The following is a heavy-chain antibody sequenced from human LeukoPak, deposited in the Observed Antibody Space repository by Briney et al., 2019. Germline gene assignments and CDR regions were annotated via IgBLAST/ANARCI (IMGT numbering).Heavy chain of an antibody. CDR2: IYYSGST. CDR3: ARGGNGYDKYYYYGMDV. Sequence: PSETLSLTCTVSGGSISSYYWSWIRQPPGKGLEWIGYIYYSGSTNCNPSLKSRVTISVDTSKNQFSLKLSSVTAADTAVYYCARGGNGYDKYYYYGMDVWGQGTTVTVSS. D-gene: IGHD5-12*01. V-gene: IGHV4-59*01. CDR1: GGSISSYY. J-gene: IGHJ6*02.